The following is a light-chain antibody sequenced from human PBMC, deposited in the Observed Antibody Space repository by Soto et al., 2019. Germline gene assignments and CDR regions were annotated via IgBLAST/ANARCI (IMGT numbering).Light chain of an antibody. CDR1: TGADTSGHW. CDR2: DTN. Sequence: QTVVTQEPSLTVSPGGTVTLTCGSSTGADTSGHWPFWFQQKPGQAPQTLIYDTNNRHPWTPARFSASLLGGKAVLTLSGAQPEDEADYYCLLSYTGTRVFGGGTKVTVL. J-gene: IGLJ3*02. CDR3: LLSYTGTRV. V-gene: IGLV7-46*01.